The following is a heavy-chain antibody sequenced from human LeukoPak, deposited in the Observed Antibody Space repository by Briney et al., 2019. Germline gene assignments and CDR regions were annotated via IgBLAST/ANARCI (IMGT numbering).Heavy chain of an antibody. J-gene: IGHJ4*02. D-gene: IGHD1-26*01. CDR2: IKQDGSEE. V-gene: IGHV3-7*04. CDR3: ARDLSTVGE. CDR1: GFTLSSYW. Sequence: GGSLRLSCAASGFTLSSYWMSWVRQAPGKGLEWVANIKQDGSEEYYVDSVKGRFTISRDNAKNSLNLQINSLRAEDTAVYCCARDLSTVGEWGRGTRVTVS.